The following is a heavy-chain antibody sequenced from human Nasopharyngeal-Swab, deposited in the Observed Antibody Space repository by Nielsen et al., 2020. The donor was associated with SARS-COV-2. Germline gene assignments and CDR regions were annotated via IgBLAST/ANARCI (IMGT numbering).Heavy chain of an antibody. J-gene: IGHJ4*02. D-gene: IGHD2/OR15-2a*01. V-gene: IGHV3-23*01. CDR3: AKDLRGPYFF. CDR1: GYFFRTYG. CDR2: ISGRGDISGSGGST. Sequence: GESLKISCVASGYFFRTYGMSWVRQAPGKGPEWVAAISGRGDISGSGGSTYYADSVKGRFTISRDNSKNTLSLQMNGLGAEDTAVYYCAKDLRGPYFFWGQGTLVTVSS.